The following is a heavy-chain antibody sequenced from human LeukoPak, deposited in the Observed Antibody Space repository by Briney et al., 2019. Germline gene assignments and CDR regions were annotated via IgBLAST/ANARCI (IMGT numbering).Heavy chain of an antibody. CDR2: IYYSGST. J-gene: IGHJ5*02. D-gene: IGHD3-3*01. CDR3: ARLEGHYDFWSGGTLDWFDP. V-gene: IGHV4-39*01. Sequence: SETLSLTCTVSGGSISSSSYYWGWIRQPPGKGLEWIGSIYYSGSTYYNPSLKSRVTISVDTSKNQFSLKLSSVTAADTAVYYCARLEGHYDFWSGGTLDWFDPWGQGTLVTVSS. CDR1: GGSISSSSYY.